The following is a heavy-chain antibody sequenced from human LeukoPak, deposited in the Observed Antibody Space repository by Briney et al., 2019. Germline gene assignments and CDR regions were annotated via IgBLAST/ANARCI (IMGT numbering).Heavy chain of an antibody. D-gene: IGHD3-10*01. Sequence: SQTLSLTCTVSGGSISSGSYYWSWIRQPAGKGLEWIGRIYTSGSTNYNPSLKSRVTISVDTSKNQFSLKLSSVTAADTAVYYCARVGGSGTYPIYYYYMDVWGKGTTVTISS. V-gene: IGHV4-61*02. CDR3: ARVGGSGTYPIYYYYMDV. CDR2: IYTSGST. J-gene: IGHJ6*03. CDR1: GGSISSGSYY.